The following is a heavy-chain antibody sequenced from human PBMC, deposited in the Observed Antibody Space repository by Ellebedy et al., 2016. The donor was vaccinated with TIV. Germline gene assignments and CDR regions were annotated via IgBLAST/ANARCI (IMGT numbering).Heavy chain of an antibody. J-gene: IGHJ4*02. CDR2: IYHSGSA. CDR1: GGSISSGGYS. CDR3: ARGGGLFDY. D-gene: IGHD2-15*01. Sequence: MPSETLSLTCAVSGGSISSGGYSWNWIRQPPGKGLEWMGDIYHSGSAYYNPSLKSRITMSVDRSKNQFSLKLSSVTAADTAVYYCARGGGLFDYWGQGTLVTVSS. V-gene: IGHV4-30-2*01.